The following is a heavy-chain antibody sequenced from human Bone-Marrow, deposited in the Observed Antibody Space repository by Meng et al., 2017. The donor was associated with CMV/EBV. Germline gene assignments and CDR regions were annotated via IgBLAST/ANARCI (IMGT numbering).Heavy chain of an antibody. CDR3: AREGQYGDYGFSYAFDT. CDR2: INPSGGST. Sequence: ASVKVSCKASGYTFTSYYMHWVRQAPGQGLEWMGIINPSGGSTSYAQKFQGRVTMTRDTSTSTVYMELSSLRSEDTAVYYCAREGQYGDYGFSYAFDTWGQGTMVTVSS. D-gene: IGHD4-17*01. J-gene: IGHJ3*02. CDR1: GYTFTSYY. V-gene: IGHV1-46*01.